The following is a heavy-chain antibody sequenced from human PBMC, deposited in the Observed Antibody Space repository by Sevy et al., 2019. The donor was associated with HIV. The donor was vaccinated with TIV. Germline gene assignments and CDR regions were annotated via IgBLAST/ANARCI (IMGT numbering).Heavy chain of an antibody. V-gene: IGHV4-59*08. D-gene: IGHD1-26*01. CDR2: IYYNGHI. J-gene: IGHJ4*02. CDR1: GGSITSLY. CDR3: AGENAWGRGYS. Sequence: SETLSLTCTVSGGSITSLYWNWIRQPPGKGLQWIANIYYNGHINYNPSLKSRVTLSLDTSKNQFALRLSSVTAADTAMYYCAGENAWGRGYSWGQGTLVTVSS.